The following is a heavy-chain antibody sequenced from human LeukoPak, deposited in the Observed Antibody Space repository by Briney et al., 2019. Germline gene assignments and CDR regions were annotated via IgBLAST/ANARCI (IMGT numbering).Heavy chain of an antibody. CDR2: IYSSGST. V-gene: IGHV4-4*07. CDR1: GGSISSYY. J-gene: IGHJ4*02. CDR3: ARDRVAGLIDY. D-gene: IGHD6-19*01. Sequence: SETLSLTCAVSGGSISSYYWSWIRQPAGEGLEWIGRIYSSGSTNYNPSLKSRISMSVDKSKNQFSLKLSSVTAADTAVYYCARDRVAGLIDYWGQGTLVTVSS.